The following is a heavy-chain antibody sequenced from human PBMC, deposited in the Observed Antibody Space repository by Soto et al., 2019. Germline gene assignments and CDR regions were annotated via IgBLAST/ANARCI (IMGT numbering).Heavy chain of an antibody. Sequence: SVKVSCKASGGTFSSYAISWVRQASGQGLEWMGGIIPIFGTANYAQKFQGRVTITADESTSTAYMELSSLRSEDTAVYYCARDGYYYDSSGSPAGIDYWGQGTLVTVSS. CDR2: IIPIFGTA. CDR1: GGTFSSYA. J-gene: IGHJ4*02. V-gene: IGHV1-69*13. D-gene: IGHD3-22*01. CDR3: ARDGYYYDSSGSPAGIDY.